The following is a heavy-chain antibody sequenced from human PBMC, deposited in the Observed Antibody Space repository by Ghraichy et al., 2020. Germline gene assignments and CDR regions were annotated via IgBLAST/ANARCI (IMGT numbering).Heavy chain of an antibody. V-gene: IGHV1-69*13. D-gene: IGHD6-19*01. Sequence: SVKVSCKASGGTFSSYAISWVRQAPGQGLEWMGGIIPIFGTANYAQKFQGRVTITADESTSTAYMELSSLRSEDTAVYYCAREPYSSGWPHYYYYGMDVWGQGTTVTVSS. CDR1: GGTFSSYA. CDR3: AREPYSSGWPHYYYYGMDV. J-gene: IGHJ6*02. CDR2: IIPIFGTA.